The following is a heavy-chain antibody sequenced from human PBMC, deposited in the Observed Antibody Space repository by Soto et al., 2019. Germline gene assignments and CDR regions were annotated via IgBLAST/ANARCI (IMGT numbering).Heavy chain of an antibody. CDR3: ANATSYHSGCPFDY. CDR1: GDSVSSNSAA. V-gene: IGHV6-1*01. D-gene: IGHD6-19*01. J-gene: IGHJ4*02. CDR2: TYYRSKWYN. Sequence: SQTLSLTCAISGDSVSSNSAAWNWIRQSPSRGLEWLGRTYYRSKWYNDYAVSVRSRITINPDTSKNQFSLQLNSVTPDDTAVYYCANATSYHSGCPFDYWGQRTLVAVSS.